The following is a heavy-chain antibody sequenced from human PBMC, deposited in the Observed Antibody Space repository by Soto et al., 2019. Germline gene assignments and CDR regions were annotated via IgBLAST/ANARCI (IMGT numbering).Heavy chain of an antibody. CDR1: GYTFTSYA. CDR3: ASHSGSGSYPFDY. J-gene: IGHJ4*02. Sequence: QVQLVQSGAEVKKPGASVKVSCKASGYTFTSYAMHWVRQAPGQRLEWMGWINAGNGNTKYSQKFQGRVTITRDTSASTADMELSSLRSEDTAVYYCASHSGSGSYPFDYWGQGTLVPVSS. D-gene: IGHD3-10*01. CDR2: INAGNGNT. V-gene: IGHV1-3*01.